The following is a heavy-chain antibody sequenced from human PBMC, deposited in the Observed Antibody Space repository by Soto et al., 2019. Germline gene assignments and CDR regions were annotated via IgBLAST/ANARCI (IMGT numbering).Heavy chain of an antibody. CDR2: VSHDGRNT. Sequence: VQLVESGGGVVQPGRSLRLSCAASGFTFSDYAMHWVRQAPGKGLEWVAVVSHDGRNTHYADAVKGRFTSSRDTSKNTVAPEMTSLRAEDTAVYYCATGGRKWLVTSDFNYWGQGALVTVSS. D-gene: IGHD6-19*01. J-gene: IGHJ4*02. CDR1: GFTFSDYA. V-gene: IGHV3-30*03. CDR3: ATGGRKWLVTSDFNY.